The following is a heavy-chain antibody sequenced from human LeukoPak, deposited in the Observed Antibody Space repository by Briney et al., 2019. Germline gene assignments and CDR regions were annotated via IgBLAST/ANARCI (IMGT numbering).Heavy chain of an antibody. CDR1: GFTFSSYA. D-gene: IGHD1-14*01. CDR3: ATETNGRHYDY. J-gene: IGHJ4*02. V-gene: IGHV3-23*01. Sequence: PGGSLRLSCAASGFTFSSYAMSWVRQAPGKGLEWVSAISGSGGSTYYADSIKGRFTISRDNANNFLYLQMNSLRAKDTAVYYCATETNGRHYDYWGQGTLLTVSS. CDR2: ISGSGGST.